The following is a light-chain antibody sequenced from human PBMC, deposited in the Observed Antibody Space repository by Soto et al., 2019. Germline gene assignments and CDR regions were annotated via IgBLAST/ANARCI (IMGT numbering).Light chain of an antibody. CDR2: DVS. J-gene: IGLJ1*01. CDR1: SSDVGGYNY. V-gene: IGLV2-14*01. CDR3: SSYTSSSTLYV. Sequence: QSALTQPASVSGSPGQSITISCTGTSSDVGGYNYVSWYQQHPGKVPKLMIYDVSNRPSGVSNRFSGSKSGNTASLTISGLEAEDEADYYCSSYTSSSTLYVFGTETKLTVL.